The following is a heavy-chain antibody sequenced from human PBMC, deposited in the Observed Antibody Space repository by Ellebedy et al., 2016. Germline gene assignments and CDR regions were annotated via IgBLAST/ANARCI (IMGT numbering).Heavy chain of an antibody. J-gene: IGHJ4*02. V-gene: IGHV3-74*01. D-gene: IGHD6-6*01. CDR2: ISINGSST. CDR1: GFTFSSYW. Sequence: GESLKISCAASGFTFSSYWMHWVRQAPGKGLVWVSRISINGSSTNYADSVKGRFTISRDNAKNTLYLQMNSLRAEDTAVYYCAREYSSSRYFDYWGQGTLVTVSS. CDR3: AREYSSSRYFDY.